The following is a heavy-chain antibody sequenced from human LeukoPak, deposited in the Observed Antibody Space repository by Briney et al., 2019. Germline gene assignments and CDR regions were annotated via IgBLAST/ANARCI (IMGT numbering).Heavy chain of an antibody. CDR3: AREDEETFDY. CDR2: ISSSSSYI. J-gene: IGHJ4*02. V-gene: IGHV3-21*01. Sequence: GGSLRLSCAASGLTFSSYSMNWVRQAPGKGLEWVSSISSSSSYIYYAGSVKGRFTISRDNAKNSLYLQMNSLRAEDTAVYYCAREDEETFDYWGQGTLVTVSS. CDR1: GLTFSSYS.